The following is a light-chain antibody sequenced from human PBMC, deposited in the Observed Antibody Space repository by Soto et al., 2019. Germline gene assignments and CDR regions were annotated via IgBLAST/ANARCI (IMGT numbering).Light chain of an antibody. CDR1: SSDIGAYNY. CDR3: TSHAGSINLV. Sequence: QSALTQPPSASGSPGQSVTISCTGTSSDIGAYNYVSWYQQYPGKAPKLMIYEVSKRPSGVPDRFSCSKSGNTASLTVSGLQAEDEADYYCTSHAGSINLVFGGGTKLTVL. CDR2: EVS. J-gene: IGLJ2*01. V-gene: IGLV2-8*01.